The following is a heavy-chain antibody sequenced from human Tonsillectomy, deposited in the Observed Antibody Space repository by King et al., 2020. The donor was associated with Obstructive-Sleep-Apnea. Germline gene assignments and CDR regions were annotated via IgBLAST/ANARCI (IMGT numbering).Heavy chain of an antibody. Sequence: QLQESGPGLVKPSQTLSLTCIVSGASISSGGYYWSWIRQHPGKGLEWLGCIYDSETTHYSPSLQSRLTISEDTSRNQFSLRLTSVTAADTAVYFCARAARGYSGFEPLYYWGQGALVTVSS. J-gene: IGHJ4*02. V-gene: IGHV4-31*03. CDR1: GASISSGGYY. D-gene: IGHD5-12*01. CDR2: IYDSETT. CDR3: ARAARGYSGFEPLYY.